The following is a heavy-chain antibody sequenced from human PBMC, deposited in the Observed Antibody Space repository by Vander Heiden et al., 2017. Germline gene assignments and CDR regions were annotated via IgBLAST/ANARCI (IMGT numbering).Heavy chain of an antibody. V-gene: IGHV4-59*01. J-gene: IGHJ5*02. CDR1: GGSISSYY. D-gene: IGHD4-17*01. CDR3: ARDYGDYEAVNWFDP. CDR2: IYYSGST. Sequence: QVQLQESGPGLVKPSETLSLTCTVSGGSISSYYWSWIRQPPGKGLEWIGYIYYSGSTNYNPSLKSRVTISVDTSKNQFSLKLSSVTAADTAVYYCARDYGDYEAVNWFDPWGQGTLVTVSS.